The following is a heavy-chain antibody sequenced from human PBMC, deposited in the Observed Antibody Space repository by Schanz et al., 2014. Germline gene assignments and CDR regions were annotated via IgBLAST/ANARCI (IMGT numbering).Heavy chain of an antibody. J-gene: IGHJ4*02. CDR1: GFTFSSYA. Sequence: EVQLLESGGGLVQPGGSLRLSCAASGFTFSSYAMSWVRQAPGKGPEWISYTGPYGKTIYYADSVKGRFTLYRDNSKSTLYVEMNSLRVEDTAVYYCAKTLFPGGTQTFGNWGRGTLVTVSS. CDR2: TGPYGKTI. CDR3: AKTLFPGGTQTFGN. V-gene: IGHV3-23*01. D-gene: IGHD2-8*02.